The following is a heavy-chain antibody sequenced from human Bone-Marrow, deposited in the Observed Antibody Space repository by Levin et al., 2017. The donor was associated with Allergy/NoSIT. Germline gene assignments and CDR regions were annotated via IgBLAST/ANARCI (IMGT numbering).Heavy chain of an antibody. J-gene: IGHJ4*02. CDR3: AREPRQGSSWYGVPEGFDY. Sequence: PGGSLRLSCAASGFTFSSYSMNWVRQAPGKGLEWVSSISSSSSYIYYADSVKGRFTISRDNAKNSLYLQMNSLRAEDTAVYYCAREPRQGSSWYGVPEGFDYWGQGTLVTVSS. CDR2: ISSSSSYI. V-gene: IGHV3-21*01. D-gene: IGHD6-13*01. CDR1: GFTFSSYS.